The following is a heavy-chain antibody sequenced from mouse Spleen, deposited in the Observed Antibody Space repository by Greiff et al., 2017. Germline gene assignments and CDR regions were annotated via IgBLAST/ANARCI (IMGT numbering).Heavy chain of an antibody. CDR3: ARHFDDYDSYWYFDV. J-gene: IGHJ1*01. CDR1: GFTFSSYA. D-gene: IGHD2-4*01. Sequence: EVHLVESGGGLVKPGGSLKLSCAASGFTFSSYAMSWVRQTPEKRLEWVATISSGGSYTYYPDSVKGRFTISRDNAKNTLYLQMSSLRSEDTAMYYCARHFDDYDSYWYFDVWGAGTTVTVSS. CDR2: ISSGGSYT. V-gene: IGHV5-9-3*01.